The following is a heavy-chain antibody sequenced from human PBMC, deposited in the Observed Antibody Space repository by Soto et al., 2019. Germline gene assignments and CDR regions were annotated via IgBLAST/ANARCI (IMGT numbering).Heavy chain of an antibody. J-gene: IGHJ2*01. Sequence: QVQLQQWGAGPLRPLETLSLTCGVSGGSFSGYYWAWIRQSPGKGLEWIGEINDRGSINYNPSLKSRVSILTNTSKNHSSLTLRAVTAAGTAVYSCASEGHDILTGPPWVWYFDLWGRGTLVTVSS. CDR2: INDRGSI. CDR3: ASEGHDILTGPPWVWYFDL. CDR1: GGSFSGYY. D-gene: IGHD3-9*01. V-gene: IGHV4-34*01.